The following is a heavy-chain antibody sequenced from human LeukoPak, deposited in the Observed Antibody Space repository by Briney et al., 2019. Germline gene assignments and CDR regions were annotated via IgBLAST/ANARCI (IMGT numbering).Heavy chain of an antibody. V-gene: IGHV3-11*01. Sequence: GGSLRLSCAASGFTFGDYYMGWVRQAPGKGLEWVSYISSSGSTIYYADSVKGRFTISRDNAKNSLYLQMNSLRAEDTAVYYCARSTSRGYYNYWGQGTLVTVSS. J-gene: IGHJ4*02. CDR3: ARSTSRGYYNY. CDR1: GFTFGDYY. D-gene: IGHD3-3*01. CDR2: ISSSGSTI.